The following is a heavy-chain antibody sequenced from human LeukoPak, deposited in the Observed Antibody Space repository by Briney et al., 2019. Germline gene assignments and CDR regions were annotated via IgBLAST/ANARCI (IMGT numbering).Heavy chain of an antibody. CDR2: IIPIFGTA. D-gene: IGHD1-1*01. Sequence: SVKVSCKASGGTFSSCAISWVRQAPGQGLEWMGRIIPIFGTANYAQKFQGRVTITTDESTSTAYMELSSLRSEDTAVCYCARNVGMASLDYSRQGTLVTVSS. CDR1: GGTFSSCA. J-gene: IGHJ4*02. CDR3: ARNVGMASLDY. V-gene: IGHV1-69*05.